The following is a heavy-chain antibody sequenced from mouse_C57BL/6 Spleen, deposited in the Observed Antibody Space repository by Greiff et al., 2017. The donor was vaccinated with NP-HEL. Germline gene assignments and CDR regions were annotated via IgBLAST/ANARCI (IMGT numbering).Heavy chain of an antibody. V-gene: IGHV5-4*01. D-gene: IGHD1-1*01. CDR2: ISDGGSYT. Sequence: DVKLVESGGGLVKPGGSLKLSCAASGFTFSSYAMSWVRQTPEKRLEWVATISDGGSYTYYPDNVKGRFTIYRDNAKNNLYLQLSHLKSEDTARYDCARDPPNYYGSSPFAYWGQGTLVTVSA. CDR1: GFTFSSYA. CDR3: ARDPPNYYGSSPFAY. J-gene: IGHJ3*01.